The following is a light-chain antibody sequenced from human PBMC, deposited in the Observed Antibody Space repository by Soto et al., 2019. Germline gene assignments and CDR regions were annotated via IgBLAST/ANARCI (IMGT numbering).Light chain of an antibody. J-gene: IGLJ1*01. Sequence: QSALTHPASVSGSPGQSITISCTGTSSDVGSYNLVSWYQQHPGKAPKLMIYEGSERPSGVSNRFSGSKSGNTASLTISGLQAEDEADYYCCSYAGSSTYVFGTGTKLTVL. CDR1: SSDVGSYNL. V-gene: IGLV2-23*01. CDR3: CSYAGSSTYV. CDR2: EGS.